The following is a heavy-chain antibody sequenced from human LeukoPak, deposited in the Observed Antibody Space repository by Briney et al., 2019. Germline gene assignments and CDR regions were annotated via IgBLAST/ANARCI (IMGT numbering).Heavy chain of an antibody. CDR2: ISYDGSNK. D-gene: IGHD2-2*01. CDR3: AKEVVPAARYYYYGMDV. Sequence: GGSLRLSCAASGFTFSSYGMHWVRQAPGKGLEWVAVISYDGSNKYYADSVKGRFTISRDNSKNTPYLQMNSLRAEDTAVYYCAKEVVPAARYYYYGMDVWGKGTTVTVSS. J-gene: IGHJ6*04. CDR1: GFTFSSYG. V-gene: IGHV3-30*18.